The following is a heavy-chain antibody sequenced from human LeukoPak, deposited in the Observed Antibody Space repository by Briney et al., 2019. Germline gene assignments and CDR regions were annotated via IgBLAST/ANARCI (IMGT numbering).Heavy chain of an antibody. CDR3: AKHSSSWYFVDY. D-gene: IGHD6-13*01. V-gene: IGHV3-23*01. J-gene: IGHJ4*02. CDR1: GFTFSSYA. CDR2: ISGSGGST. Sequence: GGSLRLSCAASGFTFSSYAMNWVRQAPGKGLEWVSAISGSGGSTYYADSVKGRFTISRDNSKNTLYLQMNSLRAEDTAVYYCAKHSSSWYFVDYWGQGTLVTVSS.